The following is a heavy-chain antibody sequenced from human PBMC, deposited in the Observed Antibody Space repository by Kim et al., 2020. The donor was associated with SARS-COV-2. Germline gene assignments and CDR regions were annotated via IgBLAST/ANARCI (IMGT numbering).Heavy chain of an antibody. J-gene: IGHJ4*01. CDR3: ACNVGSTPDYYFDY. CDR2: VYNSGTT. Sequence: SETLSLTWSVSGVSISTNYHYWGWVRQPPGKGLEWIGSVYNSGTTYYNPSLKSRVTISGDTSKNQFSLNMRSVTAADTAVYYCACNVGSTPDYYFDYWG. D-gene: IGHD1-26*01. CDR1: GVSISTNYHY. V-gene: IGHV4-39*07.